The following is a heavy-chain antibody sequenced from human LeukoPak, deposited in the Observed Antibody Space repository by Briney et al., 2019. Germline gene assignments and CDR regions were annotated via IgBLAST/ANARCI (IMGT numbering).Heavy chain of an antibody. CDR3: ARVLYRGIAAAGTGY. CDR2: INPSGGST. CDR1: GYTFTSYY. J-gene: IGHJ4*02. V-gene: IGHV1-46*04. D-gene: IGHD6-13*01. Sequence: GSVRVSCKASGYTFTSYYMHWVRQAPGQGLEWMGLINPSGGSTNYAQKLQGRVTITRDTSTSTVYMELSSLRSEDTAVYSCARVLYRGIAAAGTGYWGQGTLVTVSS.